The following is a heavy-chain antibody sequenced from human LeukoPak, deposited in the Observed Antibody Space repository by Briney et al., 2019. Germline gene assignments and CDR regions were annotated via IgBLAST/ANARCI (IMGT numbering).Heavy chain of an antibody. Sequence: PGRSLRLSCAASGFTFSSYGMHWVRQAPGKGLEWVAVISHDGSNKYYADSVKGRFTISRDNSKNTLYLQMNSLRAEDTAVYYCAKLTGKVIVVVTASALNAFDIWGQGTMVTVSS. V-gene: IGHV3-30*18. CDR1: GFTFSSYG. J-gene: IGHJ3*02. D-gene: IGHD2-21*02. CDR2: ISHDGSNK. CDR3: AKLTGKVIVVVTASALNAFDI.